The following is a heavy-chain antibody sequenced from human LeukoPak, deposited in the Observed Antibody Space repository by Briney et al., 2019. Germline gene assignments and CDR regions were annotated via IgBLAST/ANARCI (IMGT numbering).Heavy chain of an antibody. CDR3: ARGRYCSADICPGGDAFDI. CDR1: GGSINNYY. D-gene: IGHD2-15*01. CDR2: IYTRGST. V-gene: IGHV4-4*07. J-gene: IGHJ3*02. Sequence: PSETLSLTCTVSGGSINNYYWSWIRQPAGKGLEWIGRIYTRGSTNYNPSRKSRVTMSVDTSKNQFSLKLSSVTAADTAVYYCARGRYCSADICPGGDAFDIWGQGTMVSVSS.